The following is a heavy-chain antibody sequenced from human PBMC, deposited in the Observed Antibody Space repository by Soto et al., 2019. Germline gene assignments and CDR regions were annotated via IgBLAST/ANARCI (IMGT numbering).Heavy chain of an antibody. CDR2: IYYSGST. CDR3: ARVGTYGDGDY. Sequence: SETLSLTCTVSGGSISSGCYYWSWIRQHPGKGLEWIGYIYYSGSTYYNPSLKSRVTISVDTSKNQFSLKLSSVTAADTAVYYCARVGTYGDGDYLGQRNLVTFSS. CDR1: GGSISSGCYY. V-gene: IGHV4-31*03. D-gene: IGHD4-17*01. J-gene: IGHJ4*02.